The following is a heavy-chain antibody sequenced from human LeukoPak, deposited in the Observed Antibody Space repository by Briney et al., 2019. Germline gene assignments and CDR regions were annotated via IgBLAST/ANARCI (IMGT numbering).Heavy chain of an antibody. J-gene: IGHJ5*02. CDR2: ISYDGSNK. CDR1: GFTFSSYG. CDR3: AKDHPIVVVPAAPWFDP. Sequence: GGSLRLSCAASGFTFSSYGMHWVRQAPGKGLEWVAVISYDGSNKYYADSVKGRFTISRDNSKNTLYLQMNSLRAEDTAVYYCAKDHPIVVVPAAPWFDPWGQGTLVTVSS. D-gene: IGHD2-2*01. V-gene: IGHV3-30*18.